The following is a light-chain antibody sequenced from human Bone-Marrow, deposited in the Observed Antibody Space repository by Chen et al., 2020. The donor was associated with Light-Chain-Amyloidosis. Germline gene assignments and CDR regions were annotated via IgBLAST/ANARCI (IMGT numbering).Light chain of an antibody. CDR2: GSS. V-gene: IGKV3-20*01. CDR1: QTISSNY. Sequence: EIVLTQSPGTLSLSPGEGANLSCRASQTISSNYLTWYLQKFGQAPRLLIYGSSSRATGIPDRFTGSGSGTDFTLTINRLEPEDFAMYYCQQYGTSPLTSGGGTKVEIK. CDR3: QQYGTSPLT. J-gene: IGKJ4*01.